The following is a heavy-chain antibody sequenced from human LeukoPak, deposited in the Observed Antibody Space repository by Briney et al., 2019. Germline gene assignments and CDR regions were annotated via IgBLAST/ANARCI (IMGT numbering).Heavy chain of an antibody. D-gene: IGHD1-1*01. V-gene: IGHV4-30-4*08. J-gene: IGHJ4*02. Sequence: SETLSLTCTVSGGSISSGDYYWSWIRQPPGKGLEWIGYIYYSGSTYHNPSLKSRVTISVDTSKNQFSLKLSSVTAADTAVYYCARDRWGTPGLDYWGQGTLVTVSS. CDR2: IYYSGST. CDR3: ARDRWGTPGLDY. CDR1: GGSISSGDYY.